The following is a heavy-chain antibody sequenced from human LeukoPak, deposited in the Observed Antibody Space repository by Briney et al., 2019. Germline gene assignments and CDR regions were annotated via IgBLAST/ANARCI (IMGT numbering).Heavy chain of an antibody. CDR2: INSDGSST. Sequence: GGSLGLSCAASGFTFSSYWMHWVRQVPGKGLVWVSRINSDGSSTSYADSVKGRFTISRDNAKNTLYLQMNSLRAEDTAVYYCASSISHYNWFDPWGQGTLVTVSS. J-gene: IGHJ5*02. CDR3: ASSISHYNWFDP. CDR1: GFTFSSYW. V-gene: IGHV3-74*01. D-gene: IGHD3-3*02.